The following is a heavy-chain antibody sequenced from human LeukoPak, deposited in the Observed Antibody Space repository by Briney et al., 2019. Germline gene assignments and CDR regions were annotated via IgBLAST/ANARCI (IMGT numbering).Heavy chain of an antibody. J-gene: IGHJ4*02. D-gene: IGHD2-21*02. Sequence: SETLSLTCTVSGGSISSYYWSWIRQPPGKGLEWIGYIYYSGSTNCNPSLKSRVTISVDTSKNQFSLKLSSVTAADTAVYYCARKAYCGGDCYSFDYWGQGTLVTVSS. CDR2: IYYSGST. CDR3: ARKAYCGGDCYSFDY. CDR1: GGSISSYY. V-gene: IGHV4-59*01.